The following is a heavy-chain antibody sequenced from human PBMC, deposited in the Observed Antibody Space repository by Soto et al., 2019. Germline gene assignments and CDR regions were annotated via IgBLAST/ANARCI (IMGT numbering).Heavy chain of an antibody. CDR2: IYYSGST. CDR1: GGSISSYY. CDR3: ASKPYNWNTWMIY. D-gene: IGHD1-20*01. Sequence: SETLSLTCTVSGGSISSYYWSWIRQPPGKGLEWIGYIYYSGSTNYNPSLKSRVTISVDTSKNQFSLKLSSVSAADTAVYYCASKPYNWNTWMIYWGPGILVTVS. V-gene: IGHV4-59*12. J-gene: IGHJ4*02.